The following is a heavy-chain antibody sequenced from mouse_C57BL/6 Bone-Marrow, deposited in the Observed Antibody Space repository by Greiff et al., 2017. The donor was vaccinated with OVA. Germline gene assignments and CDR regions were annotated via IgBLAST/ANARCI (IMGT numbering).Heavy chain of an antibody. CDR2: TFYSGIT. V-gene: IGHV3-3*01. CDR3: ARAITTVVRDWYFDV. J-gene: IGHJ1*03. CDR1: GFSINSDCY. D-gene: IGHD1-1*01. Sequence: EVQLVESGPSLVRPSQTLSLTCTVTGFSINSDCYWIWIRQFPGNKLEYIGYTFYSGITYYNPSLESRTYITRDTSKNQFSLKLSSVTTEDTATYYCARAITTVVRDWYFDVWGTGTTVTVSS.